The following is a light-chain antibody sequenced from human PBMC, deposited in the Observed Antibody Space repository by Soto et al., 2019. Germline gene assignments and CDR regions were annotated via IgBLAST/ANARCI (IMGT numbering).Light chain of an antibody. CDR1: SSNIGAGYD. V-gene: IGLV1-40*01. Sequence: QSVLTQPPSVSGAPGQRVTISCTGSSSNIGAGYDVHWYQQLPGTAPKLLIYGNSNRPSGVPDRFSGSKSGTSASLAITGLRAEDEAVYYCQSYDSSLNGVVFGGGTKLTVL. J-gene: IGLJ2*01. CDR2: GNS. CDR3: QSYDSSLNGVV.